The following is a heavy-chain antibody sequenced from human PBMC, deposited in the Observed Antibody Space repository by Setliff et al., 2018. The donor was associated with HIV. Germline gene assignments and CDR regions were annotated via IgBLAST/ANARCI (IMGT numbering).Heavy chain of an antibody. V-gene: IGHV1-18*01. CDR3: ARGRLLWSGSYYYYYMDV. CDR2: ISAYTGNA. J-gene: IGHJ6*03. CDR1: GYTFSDYG. Sequence: ASVKVSCKASGYTFSDYGVTWMRQAPGQGLEWVGWISAYTGNANYTQKLQGRITMTTDTYTGTAYMELRSLKSDDTAVYYCARGRLLWSGSYYYYYMDVWGKGTTVTVSS. D-gene: IGHD3-10*01.